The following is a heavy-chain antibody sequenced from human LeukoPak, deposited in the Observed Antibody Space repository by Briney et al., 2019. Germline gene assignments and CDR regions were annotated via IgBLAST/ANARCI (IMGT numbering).Heavy chain of an antibody. CDR1: GFTFSSYW. Sequence: GGSLRLSCAASGFTFSSYWMSWVRQAPGKGLEWVANIKEDGSEKYYVDSVKGRFTISRDNSRNMLYLQMNSLRAEDTAVYYCAREDGYNAPFDYWGQGTLVTVSS. V-gene: IGHV3-7*03. CDR3: AREDGYNAPFDY. J-gene: IGHJ4*02. CDR2: IKEDGSEK. D-gene: IGHD5-24*01.